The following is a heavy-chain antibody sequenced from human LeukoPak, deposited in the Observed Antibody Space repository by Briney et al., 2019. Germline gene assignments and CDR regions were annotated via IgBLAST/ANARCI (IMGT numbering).Heavy chain of an antibody. CDR1: GSTFTGYY. CDR2: INPTSGGT. V-gene: IGHV1-2*02. J-gene: IGHJ4*02. CDR3: ARGGSAWDNPFDY. D-gene: IGHD6-19*01. Sequence: APVKVSCKASGSTFTGYYINWVRQAPGQGLEWMGWINPTSGGTKYAQKFQGRVTMTRDTSISTAYMELSRLRADDTAVFYCARGGSAWDNPFDYWGQGTLVTVSS.